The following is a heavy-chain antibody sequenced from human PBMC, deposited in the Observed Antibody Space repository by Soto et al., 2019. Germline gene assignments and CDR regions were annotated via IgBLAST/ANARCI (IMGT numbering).Heavy chain of an antibody. CDR3: AREGAIYDFWSGYYKGYNWFDS. J-gene: IGHJ5*01. CDR2: IYYSGST. Sequence: SETLSLTCTVSGGSISSGDYYWSWIRQPPGKGLEWIGYIYYSGSTYYNPSLKSRVTISVDASKNQFSLKLSSVTAADTAVYYCAREGAIYDFWSGYYKGYNWFDSWGQGTLVTVSS. D-gene: IGHD3-3*01. CDR1: GGSISSGDYY. V-gene: IGHV4-30-4*01.